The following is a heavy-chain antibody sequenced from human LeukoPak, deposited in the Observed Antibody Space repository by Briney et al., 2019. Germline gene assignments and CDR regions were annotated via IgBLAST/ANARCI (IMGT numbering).Heavy chain of an antibody. D-gene: IGHD3-16*01. CDR1: GGSISDYF. CDR3: ARRFRTGGDLHHDAYDV. J-gene: IGHJ3*01. V-gene: IGHV4-59*12. CDR2: VYYIGKP. Sequence: PSETLSLTCSVSGGSISDYFWGWIRQPPGKGLEWIGHVYYIGKPTCSPSLESRVSISVDTSKNQSSLELTSVPAADTAVYYCARRFRTGGDLHHDAYDVWGQGTVVTVSS.